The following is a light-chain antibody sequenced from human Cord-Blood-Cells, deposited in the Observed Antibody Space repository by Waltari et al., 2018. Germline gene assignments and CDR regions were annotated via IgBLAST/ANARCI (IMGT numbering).Light chain of an antibody. CDR2: RNN. Sequence: QSVLTQPPSASGPPGQRVTISCSGSSSNIGSNYVYWYQQLPGTPPKLLIYRNNQRPSGVPDRFSGSKSGTSASLAISGLRYEDEADYYCAAWDDSLSGRVFGGGTKLTVL. CDR1: SSNIGSNY. J-gene: IGLJ3*02. V-gene: IGLV1-47*01. CDR3: AAWDDSLSGRV.